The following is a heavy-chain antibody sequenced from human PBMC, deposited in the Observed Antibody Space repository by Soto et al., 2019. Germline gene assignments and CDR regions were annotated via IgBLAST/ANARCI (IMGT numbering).Heavy chain of an antibody. CDR3: AKGDDYYAAGSYYNLGYFFDY. V-gene: IGHV3-23*01. Sequence: PGGSLRLSCAASGFTFSNYAMSWVRQAPGKGLEWVSSISGGAGSTYYADSVKGQFTISRDNSRNTLYLHMSSLRAEDTAVYYCAKGDDYYAAGSYYNLGYFFDYWGQGTLVTVSS. J-gene: IGHJ4*02. CDR2: ISGGAGST. D-gene: IGHD3-10*01. CDR1: GFTFSNYA.